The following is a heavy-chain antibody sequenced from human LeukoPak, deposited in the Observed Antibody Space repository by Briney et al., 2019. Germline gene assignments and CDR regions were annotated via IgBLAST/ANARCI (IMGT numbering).Heavy chain of an antibody. CDR2: IYYAGDT. Sequence: SETLSLTCTVSGGPFSSSSYYWGWVRQSPETGLECIGTIYYAGDTYYNPSLESRLTISVDASKNQFSLKLRSVTAADTAVYYCVTWDSGRYSQIDNWGQGTLVTVSS. J-gene: IGHJ4*02. D-gene: IGHD1-26*01. CDR1: GGPFSSSSYY. V-gene: IGHV4-39*01. CDR3: VTWDSGRYSQIDN.